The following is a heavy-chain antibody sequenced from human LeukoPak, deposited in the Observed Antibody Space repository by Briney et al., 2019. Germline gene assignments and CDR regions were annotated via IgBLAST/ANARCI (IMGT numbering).Heavy chain of an antibody. V-gene: IGHV3-48*01. J-gene: IGHJ3*02. Sequence: GGSLRLSCTASGFNFDNYMMNWVRQAPGKGPEWVSYISSSSGSIYYADSVKGRFTISRDNAKNSLYLKMNSLRAEDTAVYYCVRALIATGDAFDTWGQGTLVTVSS. D-gene: IGHD5-24*01. CDR3: VRALIATGDAFDT. CDR1: GFNFDNYM. CDR2: ISSSSGSI.